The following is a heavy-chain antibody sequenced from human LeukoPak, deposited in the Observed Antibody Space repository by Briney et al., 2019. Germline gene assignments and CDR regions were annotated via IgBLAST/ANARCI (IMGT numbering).Heavy chain of an antibody. CDR2: INPNSGGT. D-gene: IGHD3-9*01. CDR1: GYTFTGYY. V-gene: IGHV1-2*06. CDR3: ARDTWYYDILTGLSDYGMDV. J-gene: IGHJ6*02. Sequence: ASVKVSCKASGYTFTGYYMHWVRQAPGQGLEWMGRINPNSGGTNYAQKFQGRVTMTRDTSISTAYMELSRLRSDDTAVYYCARDTWYYDILTGLSDYGMDVWGQGTTVTVSS.